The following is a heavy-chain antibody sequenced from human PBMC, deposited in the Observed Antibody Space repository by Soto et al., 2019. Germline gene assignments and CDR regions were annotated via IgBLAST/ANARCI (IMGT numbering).Heavy chain of an antibody. D-gene: IGHD3-10*01. V-gene: IGHV1-46*03. CDR2: INPFDGSR. CDR3: SRVDPGETSPFDH. J-gene: IGHJ4*02. Sequence: GPSVKVSWNAFGYMFASLDIRCMRQTPGQGLEWMGWINPFDGSRMFAQSFQGRVTMTRDTSTSTVYMEVSSLRSEDTAVYYCSRVDPGETSPFDHWGQGTLVTVSS. CDR1: GYMFASLD.